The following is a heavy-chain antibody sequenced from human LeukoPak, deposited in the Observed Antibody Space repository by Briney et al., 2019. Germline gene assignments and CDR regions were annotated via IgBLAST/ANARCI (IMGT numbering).Heavy chain of an antibody. J-gene: IGHJ3*02. CDR3: ASIRGWYPGDAFDI. CDR2: ISSSSSYI. CDR1: GFTFSSYS. V-gene: IGHV3-21*01. D-gene: IGHD6-19*01. Sequence: GGSLRLSCAASGFTFSSYSMNWVRQAPGKGLEWVSSISSSSSYIYYADSVKGRFTISRDNAKNSLYLLMNSLRAEDTAVYYRASIRGWYPGDAFDIWGQGTMVTVPS.